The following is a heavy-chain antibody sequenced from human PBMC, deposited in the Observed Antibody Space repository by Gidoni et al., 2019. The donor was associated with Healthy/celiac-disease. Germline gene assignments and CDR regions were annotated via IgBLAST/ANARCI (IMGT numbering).Heavy chain of an antibody. CDR3: ARNHEMAFDY. CDR2: ISYDGSNK. Sequence: QVQLVESGGVVVQPGRSLCLSCAASRCTFSSYAMHWVRQAPGKGLECVAVISYDGSNKYYADSVKGRFTISRDNSKNTLYLQMNSLRAEDTAVYYCARNHEMAFDYWGQGTLVTVSS. J-gene: IGHJ4*02. V-gene: IGHV3-30-3*01. CDR1: RCTFSSYA.